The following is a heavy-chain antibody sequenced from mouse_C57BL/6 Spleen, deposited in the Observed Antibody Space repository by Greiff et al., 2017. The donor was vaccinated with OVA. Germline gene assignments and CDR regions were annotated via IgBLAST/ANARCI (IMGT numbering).Heavy chain of an antibody. Sequence: VQLKESGPELVKPGASVKISCKASGYSFTDYNMNWVKQSNGKSLEWIGVINPNYGTTSYNQKFKGKATLTVDQSSSTAYMQLNSLTSEDSAVYYCARSLYYYGSSYGYYAMDYWGQGTSVTVSS. CDR3: ARSLYYYGSSYGYYAMDY. CDR2: INPNYGTT. CDR1: GYSFTDYN. D-gene: IGHD1-1*01. J-gene: IGHJ4*01. V-gene: IGHV1-39*01.